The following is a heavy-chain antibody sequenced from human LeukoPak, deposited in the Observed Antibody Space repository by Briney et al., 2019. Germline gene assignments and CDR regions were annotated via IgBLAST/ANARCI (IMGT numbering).Heavy chain of an antibody. CDR1: GGSISSGTYY. D-gene: IGHD4-23*01. CDR3: ARDPEGGNSPFDY. V-gene: IGHV4-61*10. J-gene: IGHJ4*02. Sequence: SETLSLTCTVSGGSISSGTYYWSWIRQPAGQGLEWIGYIYYSGSTNYNPSLKSRVTISVDTTKNQFSLKLSSVTAADTAVYYCARDPEGGNSPFDYWGQGTLVTVSS. CDR2: IYYSGST.